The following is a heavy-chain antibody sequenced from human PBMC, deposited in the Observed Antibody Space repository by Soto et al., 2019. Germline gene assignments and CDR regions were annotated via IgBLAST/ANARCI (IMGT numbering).Heavy chain of an antibody. CDR3: ARVRGSGYSYGYYFDY. Sequence: PSDTLSLTCTVSGGSISSYYWSWIRQPPGKGLEWIGYIYYSGSTNYNPSLKSRVTISVDTSKNQFSLKLSSVTAADTAVYYCARVRGSGYSYGYYFDYWGQGTLVTVSS. J-gene: IGHJ4*02. D-gene: IGHD5-18*01. CDR1: GGSISSYY. CDR2: IYYSGST. V-gene: IGHV4-59*01.